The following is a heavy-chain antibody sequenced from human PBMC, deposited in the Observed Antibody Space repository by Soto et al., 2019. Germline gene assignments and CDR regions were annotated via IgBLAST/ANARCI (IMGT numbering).Heavy chain of an antibody. J-gene: IGHJ6*03. CDR1: GFTFSPYS. CDR2: ISSSSSTI. D-gene: IGHD5-18*01. CDR3: AMDTTHYYYYYYMDV. Sequence: PGGSLRLSCGASGFTFSPYSMNWVRQAPGKGLEWVSYISSSSSTIYYADSVKGRFTVSRDNAKNSLYLQMNSLRAEDTAVYYYAMDTTHYYYYYYMDVWGKGTTVTVSS. V-gene: IGHV3-48*01.